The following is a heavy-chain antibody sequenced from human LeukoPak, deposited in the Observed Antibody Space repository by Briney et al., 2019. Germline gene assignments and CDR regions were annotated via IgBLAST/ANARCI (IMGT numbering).Heavy chain of an antibody. V-gene: IGHV3-20*04. Sequence: PGGSLRLSCAASGFTLDDYGMSWVRQAPGKGLEWVSGINWNGGSTGYADSVKGRFTISRDNAKNSLYLQMNSLRAEDTALYYCAGGNYYDSYAFDIWGQGTMVTVSS. CDR3: AGGNYYDSYAFDI. D-gene: IGHD3-22*01. J-gene: IGHJ3*02. CDR1: GFTLDDYG. CDR2: INWNGGST.